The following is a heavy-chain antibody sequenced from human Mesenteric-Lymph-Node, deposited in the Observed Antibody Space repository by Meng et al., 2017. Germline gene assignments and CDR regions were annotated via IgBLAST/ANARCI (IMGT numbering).Heavy chain of an antibody. J-gene: IGHJ4*02. CDR1: GYTFTSYA. Sequence: ASVKVSCKASGYTFTSYAMHWVRQAPGQRLEWMGWINAGNGNTKYSQKFQGRVTMTTDTSTSTAYMELRSLRSDDTAVYYCARRDTMVRGGIDYWGQGTLVTVSS. CDR3: ARRDTMVRGGIDY. D-gene: IGHD3-10*01. V-gene: IGHV1-3*01. CDR2: INAGNGNT.